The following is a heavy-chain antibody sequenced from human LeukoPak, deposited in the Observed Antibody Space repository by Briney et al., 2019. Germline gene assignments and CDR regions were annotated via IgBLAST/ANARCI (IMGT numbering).Heavy chain of an antibody. D-gene: IGHD3-3*01. CDR3: ATTYDFWSSRRNWFDP. CDR1: GFTFSSYS. V-gene: IGHV3-21*04. Sequence: SGGSLRLSCAASGFTFSSYSMNWVRQAPGKGLEWVSSISSSSSYIYYADSVKGRFTISRDNAKNSLYLQMSSLRAEDTAVYYCATTYDFWSSRRNWFDPWGQGTLVTVSS. CDR2: ISSSSSYI. J-gene: IGHJ5*02.